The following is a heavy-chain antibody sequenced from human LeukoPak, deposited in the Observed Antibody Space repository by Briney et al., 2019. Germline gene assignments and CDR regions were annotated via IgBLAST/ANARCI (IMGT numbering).Heavy chain of an antibody. V-gene: IGHV3-33*01. Sequence: PGGSLRLSCAASGVTFSSYGMHWVRQAPGKGLEWVAVIWYDGSNKYYADSVKGRFTISRDDSKNTLYLQMNSLRAEDTAVYYCARGSLGWLGYNWFDPWGQGTLVTVSS. CDR1: GVTFSSYG. J-gene: IGHJ5*02. CDR2: IWYDGSNK. D-gene: IGHD6-19*01. CDR3: ARGSLGWLGYNWFDP.